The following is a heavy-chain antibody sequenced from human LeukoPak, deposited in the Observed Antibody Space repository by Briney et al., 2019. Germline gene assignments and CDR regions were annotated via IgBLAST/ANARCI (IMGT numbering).Heavy chain of an antibody. CDR3: ARDPATYSSGGWGGFDY. J-gene: IGHJ4*02. V-gene: IGHV3-30-3*01. CDR2: ISYDGNNK. D-gene: IGHD6-19*01. CDR1: GFTFNTYA. Sequence: TGGSLRLSCAASGFTFNTYALHWVRQAPGKGLEWVAVISYDGNNKYYTDSVKGRFTISRDHSKNTLYLQMNSLRIEDTALYYCARDPATYSSGGWGGFDYWGQGTLVTVSS.